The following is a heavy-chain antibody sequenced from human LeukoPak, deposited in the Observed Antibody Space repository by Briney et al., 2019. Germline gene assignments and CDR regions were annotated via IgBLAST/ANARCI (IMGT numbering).Heavy chain of an antibody. CDR1: GGSFSGYY. V-gene: IGHV4-34*01. Sequence: SETLSLTCAVYGGSFSGYYWSWIRQPPGKGLEWIGEINHSGSTNYNPSLKSRVTISVDTSKNQFSLKLSSVTAADTAVYYCARGRGRITMVRGGLCYFDYWGQGTLVTVSS. D-gene: IGHD3-10*01. J-gene: IGHJ4*02. CDR3: ARGRGRITMVRGGLCYFDY. CDR2: INHSGST.